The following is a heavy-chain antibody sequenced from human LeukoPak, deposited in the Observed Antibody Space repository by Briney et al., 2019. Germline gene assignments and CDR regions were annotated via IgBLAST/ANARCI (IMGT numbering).Heavy chain of an antibody. D-gene: IGHD2-15*01. Sequence: ASVKVSCKASGGTFSSYAISWVRQAPGQGLEWMGWISAYNGNTNYAQKLQGRVTMTTDTSTSTAYMELRSLRSDDTAVYYCARDLSEDTDPDYFDYWGQGTLVTVSS. J-gene: IGHJ4*02. CDR3: ARDLSEDTDPDYFDY. V-gene: IGHV1-18*01. CDR1: GGTFSSYA. CDR2: ISAYNGNT.